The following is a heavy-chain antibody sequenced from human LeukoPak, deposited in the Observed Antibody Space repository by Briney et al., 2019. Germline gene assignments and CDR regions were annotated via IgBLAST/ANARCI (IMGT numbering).Heavy chain of an antibody. J-gene: IGHJ3*02. CDR3: ARRNGYSLDAFDI. V-gene: IGHV4-59*08. CDR2: IHYSGST. D-gene: IGHD5-24*01. Sequence: PSETLSLTCTVSGGSISSYYWNWIRQPPGKGLEWIGYIHYSGSTNYNPSLKSRVTISVDTSKNQFSLKLRSVTAADTAVYYCARRNGYSLDAFDIWGQGTMVPVSS. CDR1: GGSISSYY.